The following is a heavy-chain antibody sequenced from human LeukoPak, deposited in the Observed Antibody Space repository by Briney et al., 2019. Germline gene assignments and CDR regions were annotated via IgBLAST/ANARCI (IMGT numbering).Heavy chain of an antibody. D-gene: IGHD3-3*01. CDR2: IWYDGSNK. CDR1: GFTFSSYG. V-gene: IGHV3-33*01. CDR3: ARDPALRFLEWLDVYYYYGRDV. J-gene: IGHJ6*04. Sequence: GGSLRLSCAASGFTFSSYGMHWVRQAPGKGLEWVAVIWYDGSNKYYADSVKGRFTISRDNSKNTLYLQMNSLRAEDTAVYYWARDPALRFLEWLDVYYYYGRDVWAKGTTVTVSS.